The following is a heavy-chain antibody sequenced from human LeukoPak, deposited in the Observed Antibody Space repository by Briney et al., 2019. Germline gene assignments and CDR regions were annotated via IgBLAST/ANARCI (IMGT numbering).Heavy chain of an antibody. Sequence: ASVKVSCKASGYIFTNYGINWVRQAPGQGLEWMGWISAYNGYTNYVQTLQGRVTMTTDTSTSTAYMELRRLISDDTAVYYCARDQRQQLIYPDAFDIWGQGTMVTVSS. J-gene: IGHJ3*02. CDR2: ISAYNGYT. CDR1: GYIFTNYG. V-gene: IGHV1-18*01. CDR3: ARDQRQQLIYPDAFDI. D-gene: IGHD6-13*01.